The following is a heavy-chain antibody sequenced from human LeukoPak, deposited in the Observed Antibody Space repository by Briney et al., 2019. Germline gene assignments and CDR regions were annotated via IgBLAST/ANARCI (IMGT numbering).Heavy chain of an antibody. CDR1: GFTFSSYG. D-gene: IGHD4-11*01. CDR2: ISSSSSYI. J-gene: IGHJ3*02. Sequence: PGGTLRLSCAASGFTFSSYGMSWVRQAPGKGLEWVSSISSSSSYIYYADSVKGRFTISRDNAKNSLYLQMNSLRAEDTAVYHRARGYSNYGYTFDMWGQGTMVTVSS. V-gene: IGHV3-21*01. CDR3: ARGYSNYGYTFDM.